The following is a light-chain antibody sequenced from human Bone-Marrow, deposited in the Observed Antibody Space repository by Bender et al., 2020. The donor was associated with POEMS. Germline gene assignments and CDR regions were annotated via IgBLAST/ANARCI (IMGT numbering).Light chain of an antibody. CDR1: SSDIGTYNF. J-gene: IGLJ3*02. CDR3: VAWEARLNGWV. CDR2: EVS. Sequence: QSALTQPPSASGSPGQSVTISCAGTSSDIGTYNFVSWYQQHPGTAPKLIIYEVSKRPSGVPDRFSGSKSGTSASLAITGLPCEDAAIYFCVAWEARLNGWVCGGGTKLTVL. V-gene: IGLV2-8*01.